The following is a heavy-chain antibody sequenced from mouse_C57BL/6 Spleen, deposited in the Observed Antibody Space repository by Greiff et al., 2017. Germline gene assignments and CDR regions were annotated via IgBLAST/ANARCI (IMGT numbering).Heavy chain of an antibody. Sequence: DVKLVESGGGLVQPGGSLKLSCAASGFTFSDYYMYWVRQTPEKRLEWVAYISNGGGSTYYPDTVKGRFTISRDNAKNTLYLQMSRLKSEDTAMYYCARQGGAYSNYVPFAMDYWGQGTSVTVSS. CDR3: ARQGGAYSNYVPFAMDY. CDR1: GFTFSDYY. V-gene: IGHV5-12*01. CDR2: ISNGGGST. D-gene: IGHD2-5*01. J-gene: IGHJ4*01.